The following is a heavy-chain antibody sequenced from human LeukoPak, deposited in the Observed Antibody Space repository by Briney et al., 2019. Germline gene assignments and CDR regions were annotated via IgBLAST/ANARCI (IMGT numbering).Heavy chain of an antibody. CDR1: GFTISSNY. CDR3: ARDLLDSDAFDI. D-gene: IGHD3-3*02. CDR2: ISSSSSYI. Sequence: GGSLRLSCAASGFTISSNYMSWVRQAPGKGLEWVSSISSSSSYIYYADSVKGRFTISRDNAKNSLYLQMNSLRAEDTAVYYCARDLLDSDAFDIWGQGTMVTVSS. V-gene: IGHV3-21*01. J-gene: IGHJ3*02.